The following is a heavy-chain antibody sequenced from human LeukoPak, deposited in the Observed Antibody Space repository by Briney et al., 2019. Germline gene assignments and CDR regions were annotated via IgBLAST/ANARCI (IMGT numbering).Heavy chain of an antibody. CDR2: ISYDGSNK. D-gene: IGHD6-25*01. J-gene: IGHJ4*02. CDR3: AKGASSGLDY. V-gene: IGHV3-30*18. CDR1: GFTFSSYG. Sequence: GGSLRLSCAASGFTFSSYGMHWVRQAPGKGLEWVAVISYDGSNKYYADSVKGRFTISRDNSQNTLYLQLTSLRAEDTAVYYCAKGASSGLDYWGQGTLVTVSS.